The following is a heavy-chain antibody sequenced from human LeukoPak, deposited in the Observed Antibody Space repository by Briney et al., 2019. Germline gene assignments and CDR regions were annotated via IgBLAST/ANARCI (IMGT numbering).Heavy chain of an antibody. J-gene: IGHJ4*02. Sequence: GGSLRLSCAASGFTFSSYAMSWVRQAPGKGLEWVSAISGSGGSTYYADSVKGRFTISRDNAENSLYLQMNSLRAEDTAVYYCYGSGSYYEWIDYWGQGTLVTVSS. V-gene: IGHV3-23*01. CDR3: YGSGSYYEWIDY. D-gene: IGHD3-10*01. CDR2: ISGSGGST. CDR1: GFTFSSYA.